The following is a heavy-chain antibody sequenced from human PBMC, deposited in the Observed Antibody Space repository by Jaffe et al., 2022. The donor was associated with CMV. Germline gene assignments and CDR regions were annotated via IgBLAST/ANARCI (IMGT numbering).Heavy chain of an antibody. V-gene: IGHV5-51*01. CDR3: ARPIPNDSSGPILDGDFWYFDL. CDR2: IYPGDSDT. J-gene: IGHJ2*01. D-gene: IGHD3-22*01. Sequence: EVQLVQSGAEVKKPGESLKISCKGSGYSFTSYWIGWVRQMPGKGLEWMGIIYPGDSDTRYSPSFQGQVTISADKSISTAYLQWSSLKASDTAMYYCARPIPNDSSGPILDGDFWYFDLWGRGTLVTVSS. CDR1: GYSFTSYW.